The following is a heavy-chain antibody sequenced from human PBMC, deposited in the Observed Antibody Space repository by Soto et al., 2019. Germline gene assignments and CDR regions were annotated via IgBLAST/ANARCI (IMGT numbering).Heavy chain of an antibody. Sequence: QVQLQESGPGLVKSSETLSLTCSVSGDSSSTYYWGWIRQPPGKGLEWIGYINYSGISNHNPSLKSRLSISVDASKNQAAQKLTSVTAADTAVYYCARSYCADYVSCNWFDPWGQGTLVVVSS. J-gene: IGHJ5*02. D-gene: IGHD2-8*02. CDR3: ARSYCADYVSCNWFDP. CDR1: GDSSSTYY. V-gene: IGHV4-59*01. CDR2: INYSGIS.